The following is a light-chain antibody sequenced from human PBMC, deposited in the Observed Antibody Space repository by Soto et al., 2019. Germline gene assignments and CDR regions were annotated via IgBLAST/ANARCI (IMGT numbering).Light chain of an antibody. CDR2: GAS. CDR1: QNIDIF. J-gene: IGKJ1*01. V-gene: IGKV1-27*01. CDR3: QKYNSAPRT. Sequence: DIQMTQSPSSLSASVIDRFTITFRASQNIDIFLNWYHQKPGRAPNLLIYGASTLQSGVPSRFSGSGSGTDFTLTISSLQPEDVATYYCQKYNSAPRTFGQGTKVE.